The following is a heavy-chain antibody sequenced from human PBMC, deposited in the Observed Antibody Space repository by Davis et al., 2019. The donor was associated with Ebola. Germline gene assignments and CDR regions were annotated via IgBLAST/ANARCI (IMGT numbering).Heavy chain of an antibody. CDR2: ISPSNGNT. V-gene: IGHV1-18*04. Sequence: AASVKVSCKASGYTFTNYYIHWVRQAPGQGLEWMGWISPSNGNTHYAQKPQGRVTMTTDTSTSTAYMERRSLRSDDTAVYYCARDREDIVLVPADIVYTAGYYYGMDVWGQGTTVTVSS. CDR1: GYTFTNYY. J-gene: IGHJ6*02. D-gene: IGHD2-2*02. CDR3: ARDREDIVLVPADIVYTAGYYYGMDV.